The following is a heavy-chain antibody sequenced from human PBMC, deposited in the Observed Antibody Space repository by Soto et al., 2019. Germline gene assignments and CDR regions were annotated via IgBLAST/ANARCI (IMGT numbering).Heavy chain of an antibody. Sequence: ASVKVSCKSSGGTFSSYSISWVRQAPGQGLEWMGGIIPIFGTANYAQKFQGRVTITADESTSTAYMELSSLRSEDTAVYYCARPEPDYGDDYYYYGMDVWGQGTTVTVSS. CDR3: ARPEPDYGDDYYYYGMDV. V-gene: IGHV1-69*13. CDR1: GGTFSSYS. D-gene: IGHD4-17*01. J-gene: IGHJ6*02. CDR2: IIPIFGTA.